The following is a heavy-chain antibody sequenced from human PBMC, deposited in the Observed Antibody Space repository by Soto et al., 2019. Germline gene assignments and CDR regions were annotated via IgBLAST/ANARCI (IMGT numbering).Heavy chain of an antibody. V-gene: IGHV3-23*01. J-gene: IGHJ4*02. Sequence: EVQLLESGGGLVQPGGSLRLSCAASGFTFGSYAMSWVRQAPGKGLEWVSGISGSGGSTYYADSVKGRFTISRDNSKNTRYLQRNGLRAEDTAVFYCAKEGPQRGGGNFDYWGQGTLVTVSS. CDR3: AKEGPQRGGGNFDY. CDR1: GFTFGSYA. D-gene: IGHD6-25*01. CDR2: ISGSGGST.